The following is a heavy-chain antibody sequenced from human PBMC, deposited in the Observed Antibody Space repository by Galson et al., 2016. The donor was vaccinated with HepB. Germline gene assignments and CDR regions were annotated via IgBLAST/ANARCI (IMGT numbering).Heavy chain of an antibody. CDR2: IHYSGST. Sequence: SETLSLTCTVSGGSVSSGRNSWSWIRRPPGKGLEWVGYIHYSGSTKYNPSLKSRVTISVDRSKNQFSLKVRSVTAADTAVYHCARDRHYQLYGPDVWGQGTTVTVS. J-gene: IGHJ6*02. D-gene: IGHD3-10*01. V-gene: IGHV4-61*01. CDR1: GGSVSSGRNS. CDR3: ARDRHYQLYGPDV.